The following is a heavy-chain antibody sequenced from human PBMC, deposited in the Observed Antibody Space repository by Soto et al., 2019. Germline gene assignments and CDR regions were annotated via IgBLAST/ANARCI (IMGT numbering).Heavy chain of an antibody. CDR2: ISGSGGST. J-gene: IGHJ4*02. CDR3: AKDRDYYDSSDAVDY. V-gene: IGHV3-23*01. D-gene: IGHD3-22*01. CDR1: GFTFSSYA. Sequence: GGSLRLSCAACGFTFSSYAMSWVRQAPGKGLEWVSAISGSGGSTYYADSVKGRFTISRDNSKNTLYLQMNSLRAEDTAVYYCAKDRDYYDSSDAVDYWGQGTLVTVSS.